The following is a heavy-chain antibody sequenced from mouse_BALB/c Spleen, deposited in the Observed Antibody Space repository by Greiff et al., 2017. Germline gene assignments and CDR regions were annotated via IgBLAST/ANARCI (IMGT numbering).Heavy chain of an antibody. CDR3: AKDSYYLFAY. V-gene: IGHV3-6*02. Sequence: VQLKESGPGLVKPSQSLSLTCSVTGYSITSGYYWNWIRQFPGNKLEWMGYISYDGSNNYNPSLKNRISITRDTSKNQFFLKLNSVTTEDTATYYCAKDSYYLFAYWGQGTLVTVSA. CDR2: ISYDGSN. D-gene: IGHD2-12*01. CDR1: GYSITSGYY. J-gene: IGHJ3*01.